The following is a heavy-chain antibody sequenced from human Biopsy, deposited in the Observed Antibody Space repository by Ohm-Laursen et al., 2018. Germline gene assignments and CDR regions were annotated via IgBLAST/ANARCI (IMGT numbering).Heavy chain of an antibody. V-gene: IGHV1-69*04. D-gene: IGHD2-15*01. CDR3: ARDCNGDNCGVDF. J-gene: IGHJ4*02. CDR1: GGTSSNFA. CDR2: IIPLIGLT. Sequence: ASVKVSCKSSGGTSSNFAINWVRQAPGQGLECMGRIIPLIGLTNYAQKFQGRVTITADKFTNTVYMELSSLRSDDTAVYFCARDCNGDNCGVDFWGQGTLVTVSP.